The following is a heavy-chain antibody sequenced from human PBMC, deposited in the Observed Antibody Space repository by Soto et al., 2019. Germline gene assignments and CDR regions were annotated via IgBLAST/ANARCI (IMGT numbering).Heavy chain of an antibody. CDR3: ATAGGIAVAGRIRGNDVDY. CDR1: GYTFTDYY. J-gene: IGHJ4*02. D-gene: IGHD6-19*01. V-gene: IGHV1-69-2*01. CDR2: VDPEDGET. Sequence: EVQLVQSGAEVKKTGATVKLSCKVSGYTFTDYYMHWVQQAPGKGLEWMGLVDPEDGETIYAEKFQGRVTITADTSTATAYMELRSLRAEDTAVYYCATAGGIAVAGRIRGNDVDYWGQGTLVTVSS.